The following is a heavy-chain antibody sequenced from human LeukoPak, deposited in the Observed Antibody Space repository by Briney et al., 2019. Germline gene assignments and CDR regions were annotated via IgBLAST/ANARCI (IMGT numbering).Heavy chain of an antibody. Sequence: GGSLRLSCEGSGFSFSSYWMRWVRQAPGKGLAWVSRIRTDGGTKYYADSVKGRFTVSRDNARNTLYLQMDSLRVDDTAVYYCARDWAWGGFDHWGQGTLVTVSS. J-gene: IGHJ4*02. CDR2: IRTDGGTK. CDR3: ARDWAWGGFDH. D-gene: IGHD3-16*01. V-gene: IGHV3-74*01. CDR1: GFSFSSYW.